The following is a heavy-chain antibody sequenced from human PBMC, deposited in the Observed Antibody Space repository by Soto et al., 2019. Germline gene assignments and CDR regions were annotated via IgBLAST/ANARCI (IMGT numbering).Heavy chain of an antibody. CDR2: ISAYNGNT. V-gene: IGHV1-18*01. CDR3: ARYSSSWPPPGWFDP. D-gene: IGHD6-13*01. J-gene: IGHJ5*02. CDR1: GYTFTSYG. Sequence: ASVKVSCKASGYTFTSYGISWVRQAPGQGLEWMGWISAYNGNTNYAQKLQGRVTMTTDTSTSTACMELRSLRSDDTAVYYCARYSSSWPPPGWFDPWGQGTLVTVSS.